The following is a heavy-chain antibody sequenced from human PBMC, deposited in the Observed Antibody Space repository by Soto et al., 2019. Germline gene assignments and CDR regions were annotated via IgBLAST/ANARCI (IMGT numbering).Heavy chain of an antibody. CDR1: GGSISSYY. V-gene: IGHV4-59*08. Sequence: SETLSLTCTVSGGSISSYYWSWIRQPPGKGLEWIGYIYYSGSTNYNPSLKSRVTKSVDTSKNQFSLKLSSVTAADTAVYYCARGRFLEWLTGYFDYWGQGTLVTVSS. CDR3: ARGRFLEWLTGYFDY. D-gene: IGHD3-3*01. J-gene: IGHJ4*02. CDR2: IYYSGST.